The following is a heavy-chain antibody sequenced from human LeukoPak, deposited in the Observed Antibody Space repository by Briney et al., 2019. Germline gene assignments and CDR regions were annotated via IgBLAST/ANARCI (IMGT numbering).Heavy chain of an antibody. V-gene: IGHV3-49*04. CDR2: IRSKAYGGTT. CDR1: GFTFSSHW. CDR3: TRRYNYDSSGYYYVRDAFDI. J-gene: IGHJ3*02. D-gene: IGHD3-22*01. Sequence: GGSLRLSCAASGFTFSSHWMSWVRQTPGKGLEWVGFIRSKAYGGTTKYAASVKGRFTISRDDSKSIAYLQMNSLKTEDTAVYYCTRRYNYDSSGYYYVRDAFDIWGQGTMVTVSS.